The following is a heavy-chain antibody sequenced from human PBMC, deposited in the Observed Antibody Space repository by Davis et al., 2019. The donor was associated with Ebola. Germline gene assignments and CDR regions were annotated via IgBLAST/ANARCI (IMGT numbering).Heavy chain of an antibody. Sequence: ASAQVSCKASAYTFTNYYMHWVRQAPGHGLEWMGIIDPSGGSTNYAQKFQGRVTMTSDTSTSAVYMELSSLRSEDGAVYYCARDEFDYWGQGTLVTVSS. J-gene: IGHJ4*02. CDR2: IDPSGGST. CDR3: ARDEFDY. V-gene: IGHV1-46*01. CDR1: AYTFTNYY.